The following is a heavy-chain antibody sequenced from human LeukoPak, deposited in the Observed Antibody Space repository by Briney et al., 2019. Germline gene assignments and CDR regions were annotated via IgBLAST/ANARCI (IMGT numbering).Heavy chain of an antibody. Sequence: GASVKVSCKASGYTFTSYYMHWVRQAPGQGLEWMGIINPSGGSTSYAQKFQGRVTMTRDTSTSTVYVELSSLRSEDTAVYYCAREQGGYAFDIWGQGTMVTVSS. J-gene: IGHJ3*02. CDR1: GYTFTSYY. CDR2: INPSGGST. CDR3: AREQGGYAFDI. V-gene: IGHV1-46*01. D-gene: IGHD3-16*01.